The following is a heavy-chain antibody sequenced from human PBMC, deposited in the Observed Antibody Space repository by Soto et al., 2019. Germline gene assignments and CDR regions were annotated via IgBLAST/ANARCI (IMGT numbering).Heavy chain of an antibody. CDR2: IYYSGST. D-gene: IGHD3-3*01. CDR1: GGSISSYY. CDR3: ARSFMPRTFGVVWSAFDI. V-gene: IGHV4-59*01. J-gene: IGHJ3*02. Sequence: SETLSLTCTVSGGSISSYYLSWIRQPPGKGLEWIGYIYYSGSTNYNPSLKSRVTISVDTSKNQFSLKLSSVTAADTAVYYCARSFMPRTFGVVWSAFDIWGQGTMVTVSS.